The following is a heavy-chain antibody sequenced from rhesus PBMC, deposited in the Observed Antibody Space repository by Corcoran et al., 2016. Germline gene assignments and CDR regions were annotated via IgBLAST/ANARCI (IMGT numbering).Heavy chain of an antibody. Sequence: QLQLQESGPGLVKPSETLSLTCAVSGGSISSSYWSWIRQAPGKGLEWIGYIYVSGSSTNDNHSRKSRVTLSVDTSKNQRSLKLSSVTAADTAVYYCAREAYGSSFFDYWGQGVLVTVSS. J-gene: IGHJ4*01. CDR2: IYVSGSST. CDR1: GGSISSSY. V-gene: IGHV4-169*02. CDR3: AREAYGSSFFDY. D-gene: IGHD4-29*01.